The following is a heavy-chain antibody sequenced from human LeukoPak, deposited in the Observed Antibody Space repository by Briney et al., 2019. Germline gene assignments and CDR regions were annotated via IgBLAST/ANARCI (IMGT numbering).Heavy chain of an antibody. D-gene: IGHD3-3*01. CDR1: GYTFTGYY. CDR2: INPNSGGT. J-gene: IGHJ4*02. Sequence: GASVKVSCKASGYTFTGYYMHWVRQAPGQGLEWMGWINPNSGGTNYAQKFQGRVTMTRDTSISTAYMELSRLRSDDTAVYYCARVMGPYYDFWSGYYDYWAQGTLVTVSS. V-gene: IGHV1-2*02. CDR3: ARVMGPYYDFWSGYYDY.